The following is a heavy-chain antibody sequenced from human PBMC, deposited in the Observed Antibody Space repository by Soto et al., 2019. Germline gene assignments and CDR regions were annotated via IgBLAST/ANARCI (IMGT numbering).Heavy chain of an antibody. Sequence: ASVKVSCTASGYTFTGYYMHWVRQAPGQGLEWMGWINPNSGGTNYAQKFQGRVTMTRDTSISTAYMELSRLRSDDTAVYYCARARGIAARSYYYYGMDVWGQGTTVTVSS. CDR2: INPNSGGT. CDR1: GYTFTGYY. V-gene: IGHV1-2*02. CDR3: ARARGIAARSYYYYGMDV. D-gene: IGHD6-6*01. J-gene: IGHJ6*02.